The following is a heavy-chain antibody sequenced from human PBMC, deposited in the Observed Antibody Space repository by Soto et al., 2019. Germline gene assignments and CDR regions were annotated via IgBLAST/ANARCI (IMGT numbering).Heavy chain of an antibody. CDR1: GYTFSYYG. J-gene: IGHJ5*02. CDR2: ISAYRGDA. Sequence: QGQLVQSGAEVKEPGASVKVSCKASGYTFSYYGIGWVRQAPGQGLQWMGWISAYRGDANYGKRFRGSLTMTTDTSTRTAYMDLRSLISYDTAGYDCARDVYCDDAEDCFAPWGQGTLVIVSS. CDR3: ARDVYCDDAEDCFAP. D-gene: IGHD1-26*01. V-gene: IGHV1-18*01.